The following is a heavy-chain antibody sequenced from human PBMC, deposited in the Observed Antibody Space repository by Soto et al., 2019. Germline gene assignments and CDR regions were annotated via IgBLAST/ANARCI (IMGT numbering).Heavy chain of an antibody. Sequence: VQLVESGGGLVKPGGSLRLSCAASGFTFSDYYMSWIRQAPGKGLEWVAYISSTMYYADSVKGRFTISRDNAKNSLYLQMNSLRDDDTAVYYCASDYGSSSAGFWGQGTLVTVSS. CDR3: ASDYGSSSAGF. V-gene: IGHV3-11*01. CDR2: ISSTM. CDR1: GFTFSDYY. J-gene: IGHJ4*02. D-gene: IGHD6-6*01.